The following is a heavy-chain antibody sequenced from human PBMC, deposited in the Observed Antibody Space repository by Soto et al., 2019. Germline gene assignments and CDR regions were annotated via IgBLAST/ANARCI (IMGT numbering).Heavy chain of an antibody. J-gene: IGHJ6*02. D-gene: IGHD3-10*01. CDR2: ISAYNGNT. V-gene: IGHV1-18*01. Sequence: ASVKVSFKASGYTFTSYGISWVRQAPGQGLEWMGWISAYNGNTNYAQKLQGRVTMTTDTSTSTAYMELRSLRSDDTAVYYCARTVGIHYYGWGSRMDVWGQGTTVTVSS. CDR3: ARTVGIHYYGWGSRMDV. CDR1: GYTFTSYG.